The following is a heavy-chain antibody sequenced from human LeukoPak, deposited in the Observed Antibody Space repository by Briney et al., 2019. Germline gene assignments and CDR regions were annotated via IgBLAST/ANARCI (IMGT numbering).Heavy chain of an antibody. CDR1: GGSFSSGDYY. CDR2: IFYSGTT. J-gene: IGHJ3*02. V-gene: IGHV4-30-4*01. D-gene: IGHD2-15*01. Sequence: SETLSLTCTVSGGSFSSGDYYWSWVRQPPGKGLEWIGYIFYSGTTFYNPSLKSRLTISIDHSKNQFSLKLRSVTAADTAVYYCVRDGGRNGDGSDAFDIWGQGTMVTVSS. CDR3: VRDGGRNGDGSDAFDI.